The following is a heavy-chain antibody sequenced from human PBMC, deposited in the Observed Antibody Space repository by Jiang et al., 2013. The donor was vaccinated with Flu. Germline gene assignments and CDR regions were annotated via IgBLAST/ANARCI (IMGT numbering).Heavy chain of an antibody. Sequence: SGAEVTKPGASVRISCKTSGYTFTNYGISWVRQAPGQGLEWMGWISASNGLSLYARKFQGRVTMTTDTSTSTAYLDVWSQTSDDTAFYYCARDPDEGRLPYFGIDYWGQGTLVTVSS. D-gene: IGHD2/OR15-2a*01. J-gene: IGHJ4*02. CDR3: ARDPDEGRLPYFGIDY. CDR2: ISASNGLS. V-gene: IGHV1-18*04. CDR1: GYTFTNYG.